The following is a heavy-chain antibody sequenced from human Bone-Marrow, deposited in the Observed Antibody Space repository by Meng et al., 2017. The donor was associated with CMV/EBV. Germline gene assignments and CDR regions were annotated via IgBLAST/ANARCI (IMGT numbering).Heavy chain of an antibody. V-gene: IGHV4-59*01. D-gene: IGHD2-15*01. CDR2: SGST. CDR1: GGSITSSY. J-gene: IGHJ6*02. CDR3: ASFSYSRYLDV. Sequence: SETLSLTCTVSGGSITSSYWSWIRQPPGKGLEWIGYSGSTNYNPSLQSRVIISVDTSKNQFSLKLRSVTAADTAVYYCASFSYSRYLDVWGQGTTVTVSS.